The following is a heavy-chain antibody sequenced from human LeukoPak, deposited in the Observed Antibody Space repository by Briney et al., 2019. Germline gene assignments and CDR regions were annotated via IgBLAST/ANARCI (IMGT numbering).Heavy chain of an antibody. J-gene: IGHJ4*02. CDR3: VRDHLYGFDY. CDR2: TSRSSWAI. Sequence: SGGSLRLSCAASGFTFSAYSMNGVRQAPGKGLEWISYTSRSSWAIFYADSVKGRFTISGDNAKSSLYLQMNGLRAEDTAVYYCVRDHLYGFDYWGQGTLVTVSS. V-gene: IGHV3-48*04. D-gene: IGHD4-17*01. CDR1: GFTFSAYS.